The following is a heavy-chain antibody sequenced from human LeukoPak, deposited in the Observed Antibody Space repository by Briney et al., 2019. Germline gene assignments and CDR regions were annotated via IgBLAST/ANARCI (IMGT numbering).Heavy chain of an antibody. Sequence: ASVKVSCKASGYTFTSYGISWVRQAPGQGLEWMGWISAYNGNTNYAQKLQGRVTMTTDTSTSTAYMELRSLRSDDTAVYYCAKDLEARFLEWVLPRYYYGMDVWGQGTTVTVSS. CDR2: ISAYNGNT. V-gene: IGHV1-18*01. J-gene: IGHJ6*02. CDR1: GYTFTSYG. D-gene: IGHD3-3*01. CDR3: AKDLEARFLEWVLPRYYYGMDV.